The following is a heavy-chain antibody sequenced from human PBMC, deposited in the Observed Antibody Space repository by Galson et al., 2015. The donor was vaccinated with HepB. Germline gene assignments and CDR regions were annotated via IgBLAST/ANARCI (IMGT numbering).Heavy chain of an antibody. Sequence: SLRLSCAASGFTFSSYAMHWVRQAPGKGLEWVAVISYDGSNKFYADSVKGRFTISRDNSKNTLYLLMNSLRVEDTAVYYCARGRDCSGGNCYSDYWGQGSLVTVSS. CDR3: ARGRDCSGGNCYSDY. CDR1: GFTFSSYA. V-gene: IGHV3-30*04. CDR2: ISYDGSNK. J-gene: IGHJ4*02. D-gene: IGHD2-15*01.